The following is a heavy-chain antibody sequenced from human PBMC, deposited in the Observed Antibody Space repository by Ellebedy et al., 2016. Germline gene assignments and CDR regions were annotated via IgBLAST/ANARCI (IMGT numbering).Heavy chain of an antibody. D-gene: IGHD5-12*01. CDR2: VDSDGTTT. J-gene: IGHJ4*02. CDR1: GFSFSTFW. Sequence: GESLKISCAASGFSFSTFWMHWVRQTLGKGLVWVSRVDSDGTTTTYADSVKGRFTISRDNAKNTLFLQMNSLRAEDTGIYYCTTYIVVGGYYDRWGQGTLVTVSS. CDR3: TTYIVVGGYYDR. V-gene: IGHV3-74*01.